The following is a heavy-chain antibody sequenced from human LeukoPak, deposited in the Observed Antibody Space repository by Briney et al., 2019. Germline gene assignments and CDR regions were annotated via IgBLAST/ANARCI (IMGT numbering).Heavy chain of an antibody. CDR1: GGSFSSYY. Sequence: SETLSLTCTVSGGSFSSYYWSWIRQPPGEGLEWIGYVSYSGSTNYNPSLKSRVTMSVDTSKNQFSLKLTSVTAADTAVYYCARYSGYDPKETYYFDYWGQGTLVTVSS. CDR3: ARYSGYDPKETYYFDY. V-gene: IGHV4-59*01. CDR2: VSYSGST. J-gene: IGHJ4*02. D-gene: IGHD5-12*01.